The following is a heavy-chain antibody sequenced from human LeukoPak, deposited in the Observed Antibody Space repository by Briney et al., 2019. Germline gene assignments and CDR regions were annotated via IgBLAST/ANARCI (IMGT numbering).Heavy chain of an antibody. V-gene: IGHV3-15*01. CDR2: IKSKRDGGTT. D-gene: IGHD1-1*01. Sequence: PGGSLRLSCAASGFSFSNAWMSWVRQAPGKGLEWVGRIKSKRDGGTTDYGALVKGRFIISRDDSKNMVYLQMNSLKTEDTAVYYCTTDRRETETGAQFDHWGQGTLSPSPQ. CDR3: TTDRRETETGAQFDH. CDR1: GFSFSNAW. J-gene: IGHJ4*02.